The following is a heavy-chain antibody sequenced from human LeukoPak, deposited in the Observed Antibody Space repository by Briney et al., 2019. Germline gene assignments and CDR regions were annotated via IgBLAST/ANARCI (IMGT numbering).Heavy chain of an antibody. CDR3: AREPKYTDAFDI. CDR2: ISYDGSNK. J-gene: IGHJ3*02. CDR1: GFTFSSYA. V-gene: IGHV3-30*04. Sequence: GGSLRLSCAASGFTFSSYAMHWVRQAPGKGLEWVAVISYDGSNKYYADSVKGRFTISRDNSKNTLYLQMNSLRAEDTAVYYCAREPKYTDAFDIRGQGTMVTVSS. D-gene: IGHD5-18*01.